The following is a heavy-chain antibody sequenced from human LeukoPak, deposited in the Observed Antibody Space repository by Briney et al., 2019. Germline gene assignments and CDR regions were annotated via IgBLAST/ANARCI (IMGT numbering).Heavy chain of an antibody. CDR2: INHSGST. J-gene: IGHJ5*02. D-gene: IGHD6-13*01. Sequence: SETLSLTCAVYGGSLTNHYWIWIRQPPGKGLEWIGEINHSGSTNYNPSLKSRVTLSVDTSKNQFFLKLSSVTAADTAVYYCARGPAAVHPWGQGTLVTASS. CDR1: GGSLTNHY. V-gene: IGHV4-34*01. CDR3: ARGPAAVHP.